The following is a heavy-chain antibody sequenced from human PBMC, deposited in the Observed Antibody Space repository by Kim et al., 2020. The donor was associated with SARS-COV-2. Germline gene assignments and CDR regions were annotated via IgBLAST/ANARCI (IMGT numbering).Heavy chain of an antibody. Sequence: YSADSVKGRFTVSRDNAQTSLYLQMNSLRDEDTAVYYCTGGFSCRNWFDPWGQGTLVTVSS. CDR3: TGGFSCRNWFDP. V-gene: IGHV3-48*02. J-gene: IGHJ5*02.